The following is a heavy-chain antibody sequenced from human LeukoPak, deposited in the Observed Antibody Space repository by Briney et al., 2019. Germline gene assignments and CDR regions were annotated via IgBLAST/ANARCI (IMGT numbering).Heavy chain of an antibody. CDR1: GFTFSSYG. CDR3: ARRGLHTLSPFDY. J-gene: IGHJ4*02. D-gene: IGHD2-21*02. V-gene: IGHV4-34*01. CDR2: INHSGST. Sequence: GSLRLSCAASGFTFSSYGVSWVRQPPGKGLEGIGEINHSGSTNYNPSLKSRVTISVDTSKNQFSLKLSSVTAADTAVYYCARRGLHTLSPFDYWGQGTLVTVSS.